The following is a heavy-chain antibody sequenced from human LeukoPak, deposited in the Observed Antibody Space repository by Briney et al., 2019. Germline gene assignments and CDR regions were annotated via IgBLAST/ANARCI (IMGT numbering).Heavy chain of an antibody. Sequence: PSETLSLTCAVSGYSISSGYYWGWIRQPPGKGLEWIGSIYHSGSTYYSPSLKSRVTISVDTSKNQFSLKLSSVTAADTAVYYCARLIKTSSIAAAGDGWFDPWGQGTLVTVSS. CDR3: ARLIKTSSIAAAGDGWFDP. J-gene: IGHJ5*02. V-gene: IGHV4-38-2*01. CDR2: IYHSGST. D-gene: IGHD6-13*01. CDR1: GYSISSGYY.